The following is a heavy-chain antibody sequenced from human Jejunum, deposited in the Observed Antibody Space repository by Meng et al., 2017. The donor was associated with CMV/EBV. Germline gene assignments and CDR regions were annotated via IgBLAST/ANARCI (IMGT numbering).Heavy chain of an antibody. CDR3: AYSSSWAHFDY. CDR2: IYSDGTT. V-gene: IGHV3-53*01. CDR1: GFTVSSHY. Sequence: SCVASGFTVSSHYMSCVRQAPGKGLEWVSIIYSDGTTYYAHSVKGRFTISRDKSKNTLDLQMNSLRAEDMAVYYCAYSSSWAHFDYWGQGTLVTVSS. D-gene: IGHD6-13*01. J-gene: IGHJ4*02.